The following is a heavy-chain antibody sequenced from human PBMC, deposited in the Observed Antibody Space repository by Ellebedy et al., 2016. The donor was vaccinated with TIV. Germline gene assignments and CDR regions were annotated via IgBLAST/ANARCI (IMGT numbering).Heavy chain of an antibody. CDR2: IYYSGST. CDR1: GASITSSGYY. CDR3: ARSSMIVVVPFDY. D-gene: IGHD3-22*01. Sequence: MPGGSLRLSCTVSGASITSSGYYCGWIRQPPGKGLEWIGSIYYSGSTYYNPSLNSRVTISVDTSKKQFSLKLSSVTAADTAVYYCARSSMIVVVPFDYWGQGTLVTVSS. V-gene: IGHV4-39*01. J-gene: IGHJ4*02.